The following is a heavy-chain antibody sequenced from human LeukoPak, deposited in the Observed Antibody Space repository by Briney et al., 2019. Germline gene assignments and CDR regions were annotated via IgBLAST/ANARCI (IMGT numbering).Heavy chain of an antibody. Sequence: ASVKVSCKASGYTFTGYYMHWVRQAPGQGLEWMGWINPNSGGTNYAQKFQGRVTMTRDTSISTAYMELSRLRSDDTAVYYCARDPVWRYCSSTRCYLFDYWGQGTLVTVSS. D-gene: IGHD2-2*01. J-gene: IGHJ4*02. V-gene: IGHV1-2*02. CDR1: GYTFTGYY. CDR3: ARDPVWRYCSSTRCYLFDY. CDR2: INPNSGGT.